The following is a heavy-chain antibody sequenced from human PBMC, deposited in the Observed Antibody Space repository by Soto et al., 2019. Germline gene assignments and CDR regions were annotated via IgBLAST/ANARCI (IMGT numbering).Heavy chain of an antibody. CDR2: IYSAGNT. V-gene: IGHV3-66*01. Sequence: EVQLVESGGGLVQPGRSLRLSCAASGLTVSSNYMSWVRKAPGKGLEWVSVIYSAGNTYYAASVKGKFTISRDNSKNTLYLQMNSLRAEDTAVYYCARYRDDYGSYDYWGQGTLVTVSS. CDR3: ARYRDDYGSYDY. J-gene: IGHJ4*02. D-gene: IGHD3-16*01. CDR1: GLTVSSNY.